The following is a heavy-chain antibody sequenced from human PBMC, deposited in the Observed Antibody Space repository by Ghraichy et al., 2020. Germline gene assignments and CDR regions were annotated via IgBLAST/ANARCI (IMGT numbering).Heavy chain of an antibody. CDR1: GFTFSSYS. J-gene: IGHJ6*02. V-gene: IGHV3-21*01. CDR2: ISSSSSYI. Sequence: GGSLRLSCAASGFTFSSYSMNWVRQAPGKGLEWVSSISSSSSYIYYADSVKGRFTISRDNAKNSLYLQMNSLGAEDTAVYYCARGPVEYSSSLNPYYYGMDVWGQGTTVTVSS. CDR3: ARGPVEYSSSLNPYYYGMDV. D-gene: IGHD6-6*01.